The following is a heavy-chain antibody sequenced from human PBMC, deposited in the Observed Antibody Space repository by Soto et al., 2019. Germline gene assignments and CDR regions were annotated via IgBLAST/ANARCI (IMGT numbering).Heavy chain of an antibody. CDR3: ANSAVADYYYYGMDV. D-gene: IGHD6-19*01. CDR2: ISGSGGST. Sequence: PGGSMRLSCAAAGFTFSSYAMSWVRQAPGKGLEWVSAISGSGGSTYYADSVKGRFTISRDNSKNTLYLQMNSLRAEDTAVYYCANSAVADYYYYGMDVWGQGTTVTVSS. CDR1: GFTFSSYA. J-gene: IGHJ6*02. V-gene: IGHV3-23*01.